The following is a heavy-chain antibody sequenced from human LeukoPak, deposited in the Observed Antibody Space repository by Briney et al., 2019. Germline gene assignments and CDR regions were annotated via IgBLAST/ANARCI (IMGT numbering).Heavy chain of an antibody. V-gene: IGHV3-33*01. CDR1: GFTFSSYG. J-gene: IGHJ4*02. Sequence: PGRSLRLSCAASGFTFSSYGMHWVRQAPGKGLEWVAVIWYDGSNKYYADSVKGRFTISRDNSKNTLYLQMNSLRAEDTAVYYCARPIGAYGSGSYYYWGQGTLVTVSS. D-gene: IGHD3-10*01. CDR3: ARPIGAYGSGSYYY. CDR2: IWYDGSNK.